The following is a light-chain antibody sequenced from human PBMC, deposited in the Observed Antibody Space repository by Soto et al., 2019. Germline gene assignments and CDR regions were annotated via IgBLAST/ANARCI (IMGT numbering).Light chain of an antibody. CDR2: RDS. CDR3: QVWDSSTVV. J-gene: IGLJ2*01. Sequence: SYELTQPLSVSVALGQTARITCGGNNIGSKNEHWYQQKPGQAPVLVIYRDSNRPSGIPERFSGSNSGNTATLTISRAQAGDEADYYCQVWDSSTVVFGGGTKLTV. CDR1: NIGSKN. V-gene: IGLV3-9*01.